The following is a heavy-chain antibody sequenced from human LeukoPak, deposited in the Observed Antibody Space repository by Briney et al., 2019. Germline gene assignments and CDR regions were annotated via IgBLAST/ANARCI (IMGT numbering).Heavy chain of an antibody. Sequence: PSETLSLTCAVSGESFSYNYWTWVRQPPGKGLEWIGDINHSGRVNYSPSLKSRVTISVDTSKSQFSLKLSAVTAADTAVYYCARGLGPMSPSLDYWGQGSLVTVSS. CDR1: GESFSYNY. D-gene: IGHD3-22*01. J-gene: IGHJ4*02. CDR3: ARGLGPMSPSLDY. CDR2: INHSGRV. V-gene: IGHV4-34*01.